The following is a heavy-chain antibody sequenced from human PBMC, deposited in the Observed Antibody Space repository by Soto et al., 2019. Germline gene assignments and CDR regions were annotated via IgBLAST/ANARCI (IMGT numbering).Heavy chain of an antibody. CDR3: ARRSIAARPGDWFDP. CDR2: IYYSGST. J-gene: IGHJ5*02. D-gene: IGHD6-6*01. V-gene: IGHV4-59*01. Sequence: SETLSLTCTVSGGSISSYYWSWIRQPPGKGLEWIGYIYYSGSTNYNPSLKSRVTISVDTSKNQFSLKLSSVTAADTAVYYCARRSIAARPGDWFDPWGPGTLVTVSS. CDR1: GGSISSYY.